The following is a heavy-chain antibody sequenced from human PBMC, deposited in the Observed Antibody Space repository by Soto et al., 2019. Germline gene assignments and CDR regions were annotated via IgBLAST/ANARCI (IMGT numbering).Heavy chain of an antibody. CDR2: ISYDGSNK. J-gene: IGHJ5*02. CDR3: ATTGFDYSHFWFDP. V-gene: IGHV3-30*03. Sequence: PGGSLRLSCTASGFTFSIYGMHWVRQAPGKGLEWVAIISYDGSNKYYADSVKGRFTISRDNSKDTLYLQMNSLRTEDTAVYYCATTGFDYSHFWFDPWGQGTLVTVSS. CDR1: GFTFSIYG. D-gene: IGHD4-4*01.